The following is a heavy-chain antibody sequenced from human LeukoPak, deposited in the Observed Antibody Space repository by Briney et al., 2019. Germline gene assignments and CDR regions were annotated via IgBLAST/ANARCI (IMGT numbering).Heavy chain of an antibody. J-gene: IGHJ4*02. D-gene: IGHD3-22*01. Sequence: GGSLRLSCAASGFTFSSYAMSWVRQAPGKGLEWVSAISGSGGSTYYADSVKGRFTISRDNSKNTLYLQMNSLRAEDTAVYYCAKGGGRGAPRDYYDSSGYYHYEYYFDYWGQGTLVTVSS. CDR1: GFTFSSYA. CDR2: ISGSGGST. CDR3: AKGGGRGAPRDYYDSSGYYHYEYYFDY. V-gene: IGHV3-23*01.